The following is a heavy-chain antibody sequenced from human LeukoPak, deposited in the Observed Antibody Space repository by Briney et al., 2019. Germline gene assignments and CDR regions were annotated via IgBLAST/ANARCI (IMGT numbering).Heavy chain of an antibody. Sequence: GGSLRLSCAASGFTFSSYSMNWVRQAPGKGLEWVSSISSSSSYIYYADSVKGRFTISRDNAKNSLYLQMNSLRAEDTAVYHCARDTAMVPSYFDYWGQGTLVTVSS. V-gene: IGHV3-21*01. CDR3: ARDTAMVPSYFDY. CDR2: ISSSSSYI. D-gene: IGHD5-18*01. CDR1: GFTFSSYS. J-gene: IGHJ4*02.